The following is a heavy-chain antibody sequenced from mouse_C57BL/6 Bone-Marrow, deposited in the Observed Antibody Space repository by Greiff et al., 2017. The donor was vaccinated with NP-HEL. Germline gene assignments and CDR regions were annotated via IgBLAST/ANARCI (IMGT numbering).Heavy chain of an antibody. D-gene: IGHD1-1*01. J-gene: IGHJ4*01. CDR1: GYTFTGYW. CDR3: AREGNYYGSSYYAMDY. Sequence: VQLQQPGAELMKPGASVKLSCKASGYTFTGYWIEWVKQRPGHGLEWIGEILPGSGSTNYNEKFKGKATFTADTSSNTAYMQLSSLTTEDSAIYYCAREGNYYGSSYYAMDYWGQGTSVTVSS. CDR2: ILPGSGST. V-gene: IGHV1-9*01.